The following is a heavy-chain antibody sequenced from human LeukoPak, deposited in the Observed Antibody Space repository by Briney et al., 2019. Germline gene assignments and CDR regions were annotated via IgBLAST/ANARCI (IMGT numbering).Heavy chain of an antibody. V-gene: IGHV3-23*01. J-gene: IGHJ3*02. D-gene: IGHD4-23*01. CDR3: ARVRSVGGNPHAFNI. CDR2: ISGSGGST. Sequence: GGSLRLSCAASGFTFSSYAMSWVRQAPGKGLEWVSAISGSGGSTYYADSVKGRFTISRDNSKNTLYLQMNSLRVEDTALYYCARVRSVGGNPHAFNIWGQGTMVTVSS. CDR1: GFTFSSYA.